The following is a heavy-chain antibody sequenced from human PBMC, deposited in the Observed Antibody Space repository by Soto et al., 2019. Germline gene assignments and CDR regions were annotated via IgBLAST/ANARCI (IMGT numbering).Heavy chain of an antibody. CDR2: IYAGTIT. CDR1: GITVSSYY. V-gene: IGHV3-53*01. Sequence: EVQLVESGGGLIQPGGSLRLSCAVSGITVSSYYMSWVRQAAGKGLEWVSVIYAGTITYYAECVKGRFTIYRDNSKNTLSLEMNSLRVEDTAVYYCARIPYDNSGTIFDYWGQGTLVTVSS. CDR3: ARIPYDNSGTIFDY. J-gene: IGHJ4*02. D-gene: IGHD3-22*01.